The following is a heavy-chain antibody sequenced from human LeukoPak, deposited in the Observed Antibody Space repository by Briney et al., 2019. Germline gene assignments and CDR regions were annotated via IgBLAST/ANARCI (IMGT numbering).Heavy chain of an antibody. CDR1: GGSISSGGYS. CDR2: IYHSGST. J-gene: IGHJ4*02. D-gene: IGHD5-24*01. Sequence: PSETLSLTCAVSGGSISSGGYSWSWIREPPGTGLEWIGYIYHSGSTYYNPSLKSRVTISVDRSKNQFSLKLSSVTAADTAVYYCARGDGYNYPNDYWGQGTLVTVSS. V-gene: IGHV4-30-2*01. CDR3: ARGDGYNYPNDY.